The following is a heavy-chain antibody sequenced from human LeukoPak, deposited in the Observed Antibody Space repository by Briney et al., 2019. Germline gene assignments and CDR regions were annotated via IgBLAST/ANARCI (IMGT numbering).Heavy chain of an antibody. V-gene: IGHV4-59*01. CDR3: AREYSSSFYAFDL. J-gene: IGHJ2*01. Sequence: SETLSLTCTVSGGSISSYYWSWIRQPPGKGLEWIGYIYYSGSTNYNPSLKSRVTISVDTSKNKFSLKLSSVTAADTAVYYCAREYSSSFYAFDLWGRGTLVTVSS. CDR2: IYYSGST. D-gene: IGHD6-13*01. CDR1: GGSISSYY.